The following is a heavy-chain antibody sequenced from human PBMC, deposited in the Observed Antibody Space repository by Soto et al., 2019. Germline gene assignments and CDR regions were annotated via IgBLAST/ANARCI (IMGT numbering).Heavy chain of an antibody. CDR2: ITSNSVYV. Sequence: EVQLVESGGGLVKPGGSLRLSCAVSGFTFSDFDMSWVRQAPGKGLEWVSSITSNSVYVYYADSLKGRFTITRDNAKSSLYLQMNSLRAEDTAVYYCARDLSGGNYYYHGLDVWGQGTTVTGS. CDR3: ARDLSGGNYYYHGLDV. D-gene: IGHD1-26*01. V-gene: IGHV3-21*01. J-gene: IGHJ6*02. CDR1: GFTFSDFD.